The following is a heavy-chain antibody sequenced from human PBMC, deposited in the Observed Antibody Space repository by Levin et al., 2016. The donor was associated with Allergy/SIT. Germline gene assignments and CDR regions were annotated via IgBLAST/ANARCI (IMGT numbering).Heavy chain of an antibody. D-gene: IGHD2-2*01. CDR3: AREGGLESSTGEGYYYYYGMDV. CDR1: GGSISSYY. CDR2: IYYSGST. Sequence: SETLSLTCTVSGGSISSYYWSWIRQPPGKGLEWIGYIYYSGSTNYNPSLKSRVTISVDTSKNQFSLKLSSVTAADTAVYYCAREGGLESSTGEGYYYYYGMDVWGQGTTVTVSS. V-gene: IGHV4-59*01. J-gene: IGHJ6*02.